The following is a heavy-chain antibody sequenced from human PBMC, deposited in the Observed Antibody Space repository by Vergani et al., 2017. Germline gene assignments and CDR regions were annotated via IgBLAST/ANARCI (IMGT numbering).Heavy chain of an antibody. CDR3: ARDGSYDFWSGYQGAYNWFDP. CDR1: GYTFTSYG. V-gene: IGHV1-18*01. CDR2: ISAYNGNT. D-gene: IGHD3-3*01. J-gene: IGHJ5*02. Sequence: QVQLVQSGAEVKKPGASVKLSCKASGYTFTSYGISWVRQAPGQGLEWMGWISAYNGNTNYAQKLQGRVTMTTDTSTSTAYMELRSLRSDDTAVYYCARDGSYDFWSGYQGAYNWFDPWGQGTLVTVSS.